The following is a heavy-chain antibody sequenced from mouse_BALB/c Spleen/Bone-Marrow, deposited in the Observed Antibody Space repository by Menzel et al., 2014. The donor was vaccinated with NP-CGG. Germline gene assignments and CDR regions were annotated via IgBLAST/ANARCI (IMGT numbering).Heavy chain of an antibody. CDR3: ARGLLRPYYAMDY. Sequence: QVQLQQSGAELMKPGASVKISCKATGYTFSSYWIEWVKQRPGHGLEWIVEILPGSGSTNYNEKFKGKATFTAATSSNTAYMHLSSLTSEDSAVYYCARGLLRPYYAMDYWGQGTSVTVSS. J-gene: IGHJ4*01. CDR2: ILPGSGST. D-gene: IGHD1-2*01. CDR1: GYTFSSYW. V-gene: IGHV1-9*01.